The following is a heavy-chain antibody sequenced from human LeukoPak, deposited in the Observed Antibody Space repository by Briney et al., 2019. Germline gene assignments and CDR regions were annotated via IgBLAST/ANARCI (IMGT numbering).Heavy chain of an antibody. D-gene: IGHD3-9*01. CDR3: ARGGYDILTGPNVPYYYFDY. CDR1: GFTFGFHG. J-gene: IGHJ4*02. CDR2: ISSDGTDQ. V-gene: IGHV3-30-3*01. Sequence: PGRSLRLSCSGSGFTFGFHGVHWVRQAPGKGLEWVAVISSDGTDQRYADSMKGRSSISRDNSKNTVSLQMHSLRVEDTAVYYCARGGYDILTGPNVPYYYFDYWGQGTLVTVSS.